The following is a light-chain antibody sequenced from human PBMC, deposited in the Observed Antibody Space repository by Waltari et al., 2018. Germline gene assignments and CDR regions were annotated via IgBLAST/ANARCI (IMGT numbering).Light chain of an antibody. J-gene: IGLJ1*01. CDR3: QAWDSSSYV. V-gene: IGLV3-1*01. CDR2: QDN. CDR1: KLGAKS. Sequence: SYELTQPPSVSVSPGQTASVTCSGEKLGAKSTCWYQQKPGQSPVLVMYQDNKRPSGIPERFSGSNSGNTATLTISGTQGMDEADYYCQAWDSSSYVFGTGTKVTVL.